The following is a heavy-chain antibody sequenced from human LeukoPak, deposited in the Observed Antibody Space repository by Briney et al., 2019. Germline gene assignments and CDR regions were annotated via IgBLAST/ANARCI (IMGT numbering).Heavy chain of an antibody. V-gene: IGHV4-39*07. CDR2: IHYSGST. Sequence: SETLSLTCTVSGGSISSSSYYWGWIRQPPGKGLEWIGSIHYSGSTYYNPSLKSRVTISVDTSKNQFSLKLSPVTAADTAVYYCARGVGSYGPRAHPFDYWGQGTLVTVSS. CDR1: GGSISSSSYY. D-gene: IGHD3-16*01. J-gene: IGHJ4*02. CDR3: ARGVGSYGPRAHPFDY.